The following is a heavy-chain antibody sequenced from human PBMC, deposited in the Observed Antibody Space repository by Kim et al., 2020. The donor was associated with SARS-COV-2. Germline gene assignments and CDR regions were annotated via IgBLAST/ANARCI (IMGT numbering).Heavy chain of an antibody. CDR2: IYYSGST. J-gene: IGHJ4*02. D-gene: IGHD5-18*01. CDR1: GGSISSSSYY. V-gene: IGHV4-39*01. Sequence: SETLSLTCTVSGGSISSSSYYWGWIRQPPGKGLEWIGSIYYSGSTYYNPSLKSRVTISVDTSKNQFSLKLSSVTAADTAVYYCATYSYGYYWGQGTLVTVSS. CDR3: ATYSYGYY.